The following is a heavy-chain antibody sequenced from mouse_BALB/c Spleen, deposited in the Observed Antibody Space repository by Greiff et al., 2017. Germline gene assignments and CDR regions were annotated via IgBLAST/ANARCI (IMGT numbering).Heavy chain of an antibody. J-gene: IGHJ3*01. CDR2: ISSGGSYT. CDR3: ARVDDYAAWLAY. CDR1: GFTFSSYA. V-gene: IGHV5-9-4*01. Sequence: EVQRVESGGGLAKPGGSLKLSCAASGFTFSSYAMHWVRQSPEKRLEWVAEISSGGSYTYYPETVTGRFTISRDNAKNTLYLEMSSLRSEDTAMYYCARVDDYAAWLAYWGQGTLVTVSA. D-gene: IGHD2-4*01.